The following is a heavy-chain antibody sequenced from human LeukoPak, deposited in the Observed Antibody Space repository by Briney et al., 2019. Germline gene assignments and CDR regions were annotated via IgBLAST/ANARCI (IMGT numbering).Heavy chain of an antibody. J-gene: IGHJ4*02. Sequence: ASVKVSCKASGYTVTGYYVHWVRQAPGQGLEWMGWINPNSGGTNYAQKFQGRVTMTRDTSITTAYLELSSLRSDDTAVYYCAGGDDYGGNSIFYWGQGTLVTVSS. D-gene: IGHD4-23*01. V-gene: IGHV1-2*02. CDR3: AGGDDYGGNSIFY. CDR2: INPNSGGT. CDR1: GYTVTGYY.